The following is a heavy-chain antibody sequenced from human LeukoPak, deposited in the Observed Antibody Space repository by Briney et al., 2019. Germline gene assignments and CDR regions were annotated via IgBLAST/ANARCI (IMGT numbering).Heavy chain of an antibody. V-gene: IGHV3-30*18. CDR3: AKDVSSSYFQH. D-gene: IGHD6-6*01. CDR2: ISYDGSNK. Sequence: GGSLRLSCAASGFTFSSYGMHWVRQAPGKGLEWVAVISYDGSNKYYADSVKGRFTISRDNSKNTLYLQMSSLRAEDTAVYYCAKDVSSSYFQHWGQGTLVTVSS. J-gene: IGHJ1*01. CDR1: GFTFSSYG.